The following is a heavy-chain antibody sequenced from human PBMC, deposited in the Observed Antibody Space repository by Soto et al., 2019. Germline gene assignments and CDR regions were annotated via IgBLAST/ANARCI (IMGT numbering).Heavy chain of an antibody. J-gene: IGHJ6*02. D-gene: IGHD5-12*01. V-gene: IGHV4-34*01. CDR3: AKGRGVLRDGYNYYYYYGMDV. Sequence: SETLSLTCAVYGGSFSDYYWSWIRPPPGKGLEWIGEINHSGSTNYNPSLKSRVTISVDTSENQFSLQLSSVTAADAAVYYCAKGRGVLRDGYNYYYYYGMDVWGQGTTVTVSS. CDR1: GGSFSDYY. CDR2: INHSGST.